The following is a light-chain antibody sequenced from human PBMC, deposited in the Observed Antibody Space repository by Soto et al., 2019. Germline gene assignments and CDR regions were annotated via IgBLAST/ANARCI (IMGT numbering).Light chain of an antibody. V-gene: IGKV3-20*01. CDR1: QTVSSSY. Sequence: ETVLTQSPGTLSLSPGERATLSCRASQTVSSSYLAWYQQKPGQAPRLLIYVASSRATGIPDRFSGSGSGTAFTHMISPLAVEDFAVYSSQEYCRQYGSSPPSWTFGQGTRVEI. J-gene: IGKJ1*01. CDR3: QEYCRQYGSSPPSWT. CDR2: VAS.